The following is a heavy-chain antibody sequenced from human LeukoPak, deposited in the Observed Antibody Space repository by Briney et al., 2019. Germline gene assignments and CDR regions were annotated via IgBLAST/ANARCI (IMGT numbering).Heavy chain of an antibody. CDR1: GGSISSGSYY. D-gene: IGHD6-6*01. Sequence: PSQTLSLTCTVSGGSISSGSYYWSWIRQPAGEGLEWIGRIYTSGSTNYNPSLKSRVTISVDTSKNQFSLKLSSVTAADTAVYYCARGRIAARPWIKIDYWGQGTLVTVSS. J-gene: IGHJ4*02. CDR2: IYTSGST. CDR3: ARGRIAARPWIKIDY. V-gene: IGHV4-61*02.